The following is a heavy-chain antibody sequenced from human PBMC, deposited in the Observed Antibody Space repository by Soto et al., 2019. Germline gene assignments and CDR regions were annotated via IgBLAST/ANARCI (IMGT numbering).Heavy chain of an antibody. D-gene: IGHD2-2*01. Sequence: ASVKVSCKASGYTFTIYYMHWVRQAPGQGLEWMGIINPSGGSTSYAQKFQGRVTMTRDTSTSTVYMELSSPRSEDTAVYYCARESAANDSSTSCRDAFDIWGQGTMVTVSS. CDR1: GYTFTIYY. V-gene: IGHV1-46*03. CDR3: ARESAANDSSTSCRDAFDI. CDR2: INPSGGST. J-gene: IGHJ3*02.